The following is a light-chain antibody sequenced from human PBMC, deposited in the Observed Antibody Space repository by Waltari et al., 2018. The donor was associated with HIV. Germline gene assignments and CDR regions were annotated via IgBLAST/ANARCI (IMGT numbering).Light chain of an antibody. V-gene: IGLV2-8*01. CDR3: SSYESINNHVV. Sequence: QSALTQPPSASGSLGQSVTISCTGTGSDIGGFDYVSWFQQHPGNVPKLISYEVTQLPAWVPVRFSGSKAGNTAPLTVSGLQADDEADYYCSSYESINNHVVFGGGTSLTVL. J-gene: IGLJ2*01. CDR1: GSDIGGFDY. CDR2: EVT.